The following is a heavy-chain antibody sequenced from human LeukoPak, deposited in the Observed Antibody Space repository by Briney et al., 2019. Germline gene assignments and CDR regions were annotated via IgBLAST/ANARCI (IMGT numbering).Heavy chain of an antibody. D-gene: IGHD3-10*01. CDR3: ARDHVNYYGSGSYYPPTNAFDI. CDR2: INPNSGGT. Sequence: ASVKVSCKASGYTFTCYYMHWVRQAPGQGLEWMGWINPNSGGTYYAQKFQGRVTMTRDTSISTAYMELSRLRSDDTDVYYCARDHVNYYGSGSYYPPTNAFDIWGQGTVVTVSS. CDR1: GYTFTCYY. V-gene: IGHV1-2*02. J-gene: IGHJ3*02.